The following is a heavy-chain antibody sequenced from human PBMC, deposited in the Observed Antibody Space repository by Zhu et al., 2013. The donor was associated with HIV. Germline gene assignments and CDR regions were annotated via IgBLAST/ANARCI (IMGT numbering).Heavy chain of an antibody. Sequence: QVQLVQSGAEVKKPGASVKVSCKASGYTFTSYYMHWVRQAPGQGLEWMGIINPSGGSTSYAQKFQGRVTMTRDTSTSTVYMELSSLRSEDTAVYYCARGGAAAGDYYYGMDVWGQGTTVTVSS. D-gene: IGHD6-13*01. J-gene: IGHJ6*02. CDR2: INPSGGST. CDR3: ARGGAAAGDYYYGMDV. CDR1: GYTFTSYY. V-gene: IGHV1-46*01.